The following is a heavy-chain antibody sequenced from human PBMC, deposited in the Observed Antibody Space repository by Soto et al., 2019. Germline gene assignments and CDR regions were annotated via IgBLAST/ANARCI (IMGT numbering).Heavy chain of an antibody. CDR3: AKDLEQHYAEYFHH. D-gene: IGHD1-1*01. Sequence: PGGSLRPSCAASGFTFSRDAMSWVRQAPGKGLEWVSAISGSGGSTYYADSVKGRFTISRDNSKNTLYLQMNSLRAEDTAVYYCAKDLEQHYAEYFHHWGQGTLVTAPQ. CDR2: ISGSGGST. V-gene: IGHV3-23*01. J-gene: IGHJ1*01. CDR1: GFTFSRDA.